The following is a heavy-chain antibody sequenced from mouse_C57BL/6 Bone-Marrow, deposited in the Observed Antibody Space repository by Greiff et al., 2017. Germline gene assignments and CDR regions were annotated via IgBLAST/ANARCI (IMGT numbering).Heavy chain of an antibody. J-gene: IGHJ4*01. CDR3: ARSDGYDPYAMDS. D-gene: IGHD2-2*01. CDR2: IYPGSGST. CDR1: GYTFTSYW. Sequence: VQLQQPGAELVKPGASVKMSCKASGYTFTSYWITWVKQRPGQGLEWIGDIYPGSGSTNYNEKFKSKATLTVDTSSSTAYMQLSSLTSEDSAVYYCARSDGYDPYAMDSWGQGTSVTVSS. V-gene: IGHV1-55*01.